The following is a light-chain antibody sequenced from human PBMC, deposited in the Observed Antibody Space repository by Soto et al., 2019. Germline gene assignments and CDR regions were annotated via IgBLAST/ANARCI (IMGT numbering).Light chain of an antibody. CDR2: GAS. V-gene: IGKV3-20*01. J-gene: IGKJ2*01. CDR3: QQYGSPPYT. Sequence: ETVLTQAPGTLSLSPWERATLSCRASQIVSSSYLAWYQQKPGQAPRLLIYGASSRATGIPDRFSDSGSGTDITLPVSRRERGVFAVYYGQQYGSPPYTFGQGTKLEIQ. CDR1: QIVSSSY.